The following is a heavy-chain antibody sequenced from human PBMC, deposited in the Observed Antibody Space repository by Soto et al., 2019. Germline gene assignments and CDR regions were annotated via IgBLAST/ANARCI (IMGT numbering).Heavy chain of an antibody. J-gene: IGHJ6*02. CDR1: GFTFSSYA. Sequence: GGSLRLSCAASGFTFSSYAMHWVRQAPGKGLEWMAVISYDGSNKYYADSVKGRFTISRDNSKNTLYLQMNSLRAEDTAVYYCARGGSSSNFWSVMGPSGMDVWGQGTTVTVSS. D-gene: IGHD3-3*01. CDR2: ISYDGSNK. CDR3: ARGGSSSNFWSVMGPSGMDV. V-gene: IGHV3-30-3*01.